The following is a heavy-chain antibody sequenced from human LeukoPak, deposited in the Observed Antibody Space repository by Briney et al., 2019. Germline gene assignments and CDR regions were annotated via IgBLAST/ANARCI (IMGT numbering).Heavy chain of an antibody. Sequence: PSETLSLTCTVSGGSISSYYWSWIRQPPGKGLEWIGYIYYSGSTNYNPSLKSRVTISVDTSKNQFSLKLSSVTAADTAVYYCARGRSRVGATDYWGQGTLVTVSS. D-gene: IGHD1-26*01. CDR3: ARGRSRVGATDY. CDR1: GGSISSYY. CDR2: IYYSGST. V-gene: IGHV4-59*01. J-gene: IGHJ4*02.